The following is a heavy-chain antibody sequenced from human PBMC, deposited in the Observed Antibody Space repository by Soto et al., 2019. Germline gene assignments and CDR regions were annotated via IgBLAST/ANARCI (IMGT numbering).Heavy chain of an antibody. CDR1: GFIVSSNQ. D-gene: IGHD3-3*01. CDR2: IYSGHTT. CDR3: VRGPSDHKLRLVEWPYGDY. Sequence: TGGSLRLSCVASGFIVSSNQMSWVRQAPGKGLEGVSVIYSGHTTYYADSVEGRFTISRDDSKNTLYLQMNSLRVEDTAVYYCVRGPSDHKLRLVEWPYGDYWGQGALVTVSS. V-gene: IGHV3-53*01. J-gene: IGHJ4*02.